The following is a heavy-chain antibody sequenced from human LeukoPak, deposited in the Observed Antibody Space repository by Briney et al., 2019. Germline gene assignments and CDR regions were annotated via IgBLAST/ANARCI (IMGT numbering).Heavy chain of an antibody. CDR3: THPGFDY. Sequence: GGSLRLSCAASGFTFSSYSMNWVRQAPGKGLEWVSYITDSSRTTYYADSVKGRFTISRDNAKNSLYLQMNSLRAEDTAVYYCTHPGFDYWGQGTLVTVSS. J-gene: IGHJ4*02. CDR1: GFTFSSYS. V-gene: IGHV3-48*01. CDR2: ITDSSRTT.